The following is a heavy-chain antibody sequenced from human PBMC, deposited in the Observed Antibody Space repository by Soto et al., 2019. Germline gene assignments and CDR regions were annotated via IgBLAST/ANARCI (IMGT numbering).Heavy chain of an antibody. CDR2: ISGSGGST. J-gene: IGHJ4*02. D-gene: IGHD3-10*01. V-gene: IGHV3-23*01. CDR1: GFTFSSYA. Sequence: GGSLRLSCAASGFTFSSYATSWVRQAPGKGLEWVSAISGSGGSTYYADSVKGRVTISRDNSKNTLYLQMNSLRAEDTAVYYCAKDSGDREEPGDYWGQGTLVTVSS. CDR3: AKDSGDREEPGDY.